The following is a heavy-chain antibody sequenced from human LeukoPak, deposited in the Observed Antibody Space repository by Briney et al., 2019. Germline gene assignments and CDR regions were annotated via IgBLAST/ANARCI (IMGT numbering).Heavy chain of an antibody. Sequence: SETLSLTCTVSGGSISSSNYYWGWIRQPPGKGLEWIGSIYYSGSTYYNPSLKSGVTISADTSKNQFSLKLSSVTAADTAVYYCARQSSDILTGYYRGPYYYGMDVWGQGTTVTVSS. CDR3: ARQSSDILTGYYRGPYYYGMDV. D-gene: IGHD3-9*01. CDR2: IYYSGST. J-gene: IGHJ6*02. CDR1: GGSISSSNYY. V-gene: IGHV4-39*01.